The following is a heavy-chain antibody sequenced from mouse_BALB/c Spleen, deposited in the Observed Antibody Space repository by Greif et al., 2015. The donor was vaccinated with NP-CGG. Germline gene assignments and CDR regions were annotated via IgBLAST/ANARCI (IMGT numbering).Heavy chain of an antibody. CDR1: GFNIKDYY. D-gene: IGHD1-1*01. J-gene: IGHJ3*01. CDR3: AHYYGSSYVGWFAY. V-gene: IGHV14-1*02. Sequence: EVQLQQSGAELVRPGALVKLSCKASGFNIKDYYMHWVKQRPEQGLEWIGWIDPENGNTIYDPKFQGKASITADTSSNTAYLQLSSLTSEDTAVYYCAHYYGSSYVGWFAYWGQGTLVTVSA. CDR2: IDPENGNT.